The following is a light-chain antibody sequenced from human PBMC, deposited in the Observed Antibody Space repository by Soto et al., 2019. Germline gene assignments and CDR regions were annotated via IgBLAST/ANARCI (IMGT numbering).Light chain of an antibody. Sequence: EIVLTQSPGTLSLSPGERATLSCRASQSVSSSYLAWYQQKPGQAPRLLIYGASSRATGIPDRFSGSGSGTDFTLTISRLEPEDFAVYYCQQYGSPLVTFGHGTRLEIK. CDR3: QQYGSPLVT. J-gene: IGKJ5*01. V-gene: IGKV3-20*01. CDR2: GAS. CDR1: QSVSSSY.